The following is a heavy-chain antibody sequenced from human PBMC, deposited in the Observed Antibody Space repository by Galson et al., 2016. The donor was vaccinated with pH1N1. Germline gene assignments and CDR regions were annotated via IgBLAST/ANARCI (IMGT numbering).Heavy chain of an antibody. Sequence: SETLSLTCTVSGDSIGTYYWSWIRQSPGKGPEWIGQIHHSGKTGYNPSLEGRLTMSIDTSKNQFSLRLTYVTAADAAVYYCARYRITSSEGYFDFWAREPGSPSPQ. J-gene: IGHJ4*02. V-gene: IGHV4-59*01. CDR1: GDSIGTYY. CDR3: ARYRITSSEGYFDF. CDR2: IHHSGKT. D-gene: IGHD3-16*02.